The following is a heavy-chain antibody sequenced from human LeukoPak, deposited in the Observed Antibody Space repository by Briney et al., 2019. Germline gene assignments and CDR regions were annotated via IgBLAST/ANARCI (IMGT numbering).Heavy chain of an antibody. J-gene: IGHJ4*02. CDR1: GFTVSSTY. D-gene: IGHD3-3*02. V-gene: IGHV3-53*01. Sequence: GGSLRLSCAASGFTVSSTYMSWVRQAPGPGLEWVSLLYSSGITFYAESVQGRFTISRDNSKNTLYLQMNSLRAEDTAIYYCARDSSSFPNYFDFWGQGTLVTVSS. CDR2: LYSSGIT. CDR3: ARDSSSFPNYFDF.